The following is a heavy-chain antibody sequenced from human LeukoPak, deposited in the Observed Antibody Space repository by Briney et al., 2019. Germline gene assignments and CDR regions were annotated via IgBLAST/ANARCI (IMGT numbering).Heavy chain of an antibody. Sequence: SKTLSLTCTVSGGSISSSSYYWGWIRQPPGKGLEWIGSIYYSGSTYYNPSLKSRVTISVDTSKNQFSLKLSSVTAADTAVYYCARSSGSYVSWFDPWGQGTLVTVSS. V-gene: IGHV4-39*07. CDR1: GGSISSSSYY. CDR3: ARSSGSYVSWFDP. J-gene: IGHJ5*02. D-gene: IGHD1-26*01. CDR2: IYYSGST.